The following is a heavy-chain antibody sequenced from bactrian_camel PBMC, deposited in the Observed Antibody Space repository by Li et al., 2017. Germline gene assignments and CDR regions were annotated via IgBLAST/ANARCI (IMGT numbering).Heavy chain of an antibody. Sequence: VQLVESGGGLVQPGGSLRLSCAASGFTFSNNWMHWVRQAPGKGLEWVSSINSGGEATSYGRFTISRDNAKNTLYLHMNSLKYEDTAVYYCASLSAVRSTSMKSDWGQGTQVTVS. J-gene: IGHJ4*01. CDR1: GFTFSNNW. CDR2: INSGGEAT. CDR3: ASLSAVRSTSMKSD. D-gene: IGHD4*01. V-gene: IGHV3S1*01.